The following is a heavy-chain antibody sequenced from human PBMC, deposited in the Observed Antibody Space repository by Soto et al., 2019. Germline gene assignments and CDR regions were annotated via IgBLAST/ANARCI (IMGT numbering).Heavy chain of an antibody. CDR3: ARTAAGGWFDP. CDR1: GGSINSGGDS. D-gene: IGHD3-10*01. J-gene: IGHJ5*02. V-gene: IGHV4-30-2*01. CDR2: IYHSGGT. Sequence: QLQLQESGSGLLKPSQTLSLTCAVSGGSINSGGDSWSWIRQPPGKGLEWIGYIYHSGGTYYNPSLTSRVIISIDRSKNQFSLKLTSVTAADTAVYCCARTAAGGWFDPWGQGTLVTVSS.